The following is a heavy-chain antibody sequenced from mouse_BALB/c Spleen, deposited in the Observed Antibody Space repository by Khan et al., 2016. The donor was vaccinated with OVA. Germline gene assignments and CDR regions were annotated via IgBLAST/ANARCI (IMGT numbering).Heavy chain of an antibody. V-gene: IGHV14-3*02. D-gene: IGHD2-10*01. CDR2: IDPANGEV. J-gene: IGHJ3*01. CDR1: GFNIKDTY. Sequence: VQLQQPGADFVKPGASVKLSCTASGFNIKDTYMHWINQRPQQGLVWIGRIDPANGEVKYDPKFQDKATIAADASSNTAYLQLSRLTSEDTAVYYCVRGAYSGLFAYWGQGTPVTVSA. CDR3: VRGAYSGLFAY.